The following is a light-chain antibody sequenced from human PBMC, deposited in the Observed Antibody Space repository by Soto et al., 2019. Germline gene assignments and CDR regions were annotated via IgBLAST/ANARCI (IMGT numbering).Light chain of an antibody. V-gene: IGKV4-1*01. CDR3: QQYYSTPMYT. J-gene: IGKJ2*01. CDR1: QSVLYSSHNKNY. CDR2: WAS. Sequence: DIVMTQSPDSLAVSLGERATINCKSSQSVLYSSHNKNYLAWYQQKPGQPPKLLIYWASTRESVVPDRFSGSGSGTDFTLTISSLQAEDVAVYYCQQYYSTPMYTFGQGTKLEIK.